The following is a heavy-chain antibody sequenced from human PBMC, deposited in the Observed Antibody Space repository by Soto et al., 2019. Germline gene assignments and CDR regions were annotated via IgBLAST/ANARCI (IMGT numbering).Heavy chain of an antibody. CDR1: GFTFSHAW. D-gene: IGHD2-15*01. CDR2: IRSKGDGGTT. CDR3: ATDQAGGYFYYYGMVV. V-gene: IGHV3-15*01. Sequence: EVQLVESGGGLVRPGGSLRLSCAASGFTFSHAWMSWVRQAPGKGLGWVGRIRSKGDGGTTDYAAPVKGRFTISGDDSKNTLFLQMNSLKAEDTAVYYCATDQAGGYFYYYGMVVWGQGTTVTVSS. J-gene: IGHJ6*02.